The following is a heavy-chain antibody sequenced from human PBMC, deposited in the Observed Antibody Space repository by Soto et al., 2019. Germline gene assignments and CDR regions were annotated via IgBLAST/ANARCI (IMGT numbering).Heavy chain of an antibody. CDR1: GGSVSSSSYY. CDR3: ARSSLWGSYRYIYFDY. CDR2: VYYSGST. Sequence: PSETLSLTCTVSGGSVSSSSYYWGWVRQPPGKGLEWIGSVYYSGSTYYNPSLESRVTISVDTSKNQFSLKLSSVTAADTAVYYCARSSLWGSYRYIYFDYWGQGTLVTVSS. V-gene: IGHV4-39*07. J-gene: IGHJ4*02. D-gene: IGHD3-16*02.